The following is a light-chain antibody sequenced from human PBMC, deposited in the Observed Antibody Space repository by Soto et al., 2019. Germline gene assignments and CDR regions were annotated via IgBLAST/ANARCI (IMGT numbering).Light chain of an antibody. J-gene: IGLJ1*01. CDR3: AAWDASLNGYV. CDR2: SFN. Sequence: VLTQPPSASGTPGQRVTISCSGSSSNIGSNTVNWYQQLPGTAPKLLIYSFNQRPSGVPDRFSGSRSGTSASLAIRGLQFDDEADYYCAAWDASLNGYVFGPGTMLTFL. V-gene: IGLV1-44*01. CDR1: SSNIGSNT.